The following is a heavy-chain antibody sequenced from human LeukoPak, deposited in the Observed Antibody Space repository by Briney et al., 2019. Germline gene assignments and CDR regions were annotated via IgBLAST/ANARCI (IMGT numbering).Heavy chain of an antibody. J-gene: IGHJ6*02. CDR2: IRSKAYGGTT. V-gene: IGHV3-49*04. CDR3: TRGRIAVAGDYYYYGMDV. Sequence: PGGSLRLSCTASGFTFGDYAMSWVRRAPGKGLEWVGFIRSKAYGGTTEYAASVKGRFTISRDDSKSIAYLQMNSLKTEDTAVYYCTRGRIAVAGDYYYYGMDVWGQGTTVTVSS. D-gene: IGHD6-19*01. CDR1: GFTFGDYA.